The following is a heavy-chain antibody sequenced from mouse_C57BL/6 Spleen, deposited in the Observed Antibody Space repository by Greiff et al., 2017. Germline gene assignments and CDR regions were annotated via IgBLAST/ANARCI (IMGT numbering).Heavy chain of an antibody. V-gene: IGHV1-54*01. CDR2: INPGSGGT. J-gene: IGHJ3*01. D-gene: IGHD3-1*01. Sequence: QVQLQQSGAELVRPGTSVKVSCKASGYAFTNYLIEWVKQRPGQGLEWIGVINPGSGGTNYNEKFKGKATLTADKSSSTAYMQLSSLTSEDSAVYFCARSGGANSPFAYWGQGTLVTVSA. CDR3: ARSGGANSPFAY. CDR1: GYAFTNYL.